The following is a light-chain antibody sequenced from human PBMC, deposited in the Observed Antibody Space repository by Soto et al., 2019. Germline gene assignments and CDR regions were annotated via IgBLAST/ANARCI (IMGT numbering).Light chain of an antibody. CDR1: QSISSY. J-gene: IGKJ1*01. V-gene: IGKV1-39*01. CDR3: QQSYSTPRA. CDR2: AAS. Sequence: DIQMTQSPSSLSASVGDRVTITCRASQSISSYLNWYQQKQGKAPKLLIYAASSSQSGVPSRFSGSGSGTDFTITISSLQPEDCETYDCQQSYSTPRAFGQGTKVDIK.